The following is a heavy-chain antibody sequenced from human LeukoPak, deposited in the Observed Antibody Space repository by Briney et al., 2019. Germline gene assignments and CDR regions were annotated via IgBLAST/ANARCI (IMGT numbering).Heavy chain of an antibody. J-gene: IGHJ4*02. D-gene: IGHD3-3*01. CDR2: INNDGSST. Sequence: GGSLRLSCAASGFTFSSYWMHWVRQAPGKGLVWVSRINNDGSSTNYADSVKGRFTISRDNAKNTLYLQMNSLRAEDTAVYYCASDFWSGYYTPLGVNYWGQGTLVTVSS. CDR1: GFTFSSYW. V-gene: IGHV3-74*01. CDR3: ASDFWSGYYTPLGVNY.